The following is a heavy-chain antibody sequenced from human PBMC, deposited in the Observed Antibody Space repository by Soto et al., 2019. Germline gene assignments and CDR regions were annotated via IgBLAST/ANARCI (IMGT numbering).Heavy chain of an antibody. D-gene: IGHD3-22*01. CDR1: GGSFSSYY. CDR2: IYYSGVT. CDR3: ARDLLGYYYDSSGFYNSFDP. J-gene: IGHJ5*02. V-gene: IGHV4-59*01. Sequence: PSETLSLTCTVSGGSFSSYYWSWIRQPPGKGLEWIGLIYYSGVTNYNPSLKSRVTILADTSKNQFSLKLKSVTAADTAVYYCARDLLGYYYDSSGFYNSFDPWGQGTLVTVSS.